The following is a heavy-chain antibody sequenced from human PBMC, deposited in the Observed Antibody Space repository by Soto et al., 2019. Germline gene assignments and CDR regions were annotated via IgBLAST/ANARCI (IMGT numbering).Heavy chain of an antibody. V-gene: IGHV3-48*01. CDR3: ARENGLVAAGWFDP. CDR1: GFTFSSYS. Sequence: GESLKISCAASGFTFSSYSMNWVRQAPGKGLEWVSYISSSSSTIYYADSVKGRFTISRDNAKNSLYLQMNSLRAEDTAVYYCARENGLVAAGWFDPWGQGTLVTVSS. J-gene: IGHJ5*02. D-gene: IGHD2-15*01. CDR2: ISSSSSTI.